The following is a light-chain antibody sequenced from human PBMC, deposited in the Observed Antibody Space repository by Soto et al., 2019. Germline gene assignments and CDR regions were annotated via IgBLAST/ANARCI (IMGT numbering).Light chain of an antibody. Sequence: IPLTQSPSSLSASVGDRVTITCRASQGVSTYVAWYQQKPGKAPTLLIYAASTLQGGVPSRFSGSGSGTDFTLTISSLQPEDCATYYCQQLNFYPFTFGPGTKVDIK. CDR1: QGVSTY. V-gene: IGKV1-9*01. J-gene: IGKJ3*01. CDR3: QQLNFYPFT. CDR2: AAS.